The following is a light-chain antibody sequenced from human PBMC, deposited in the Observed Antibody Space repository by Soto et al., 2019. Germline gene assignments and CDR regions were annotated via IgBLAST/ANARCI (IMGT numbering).Light chain of an antibody. CDR3: CSYVGSTTYV. CDR1: SNDAGRYNQ. J-gene: IGLJ1*01. Sequence: QSVLTQPASVSGSPGQSITISCTGSSNDAGRYNQVSWYQQHPGKAPKVMIYEGSQRPSGVSNRFSGSKSGNTASLTISGLQAEDEADYYCCSYVGSTTYVFGTGTKVTVL. V-gene: IGLV2-23*01. CDR2: EGS.